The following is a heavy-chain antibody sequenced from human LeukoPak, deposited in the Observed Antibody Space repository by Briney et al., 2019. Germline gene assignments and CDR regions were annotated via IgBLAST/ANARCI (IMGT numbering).Heavy chain of an antibody. J-gene: IGHJ3*02. CDR1: GFTVSSRH. Sequence: PGGSLRLSCAASGFTVSSRHMSWVRQAPGKGLEWVSVIYSAGSIYHAESVRGRFSISRDEAKNTLFLQIESLRDEDTAVYYCARGGAYDPFDIWGQGTMVTVSS. CDR2: IYSAGSI. CDR3: ARGGAYDPFDI. D-gene: IGHD3-16*01. V-gene: IGHV3-66*01.